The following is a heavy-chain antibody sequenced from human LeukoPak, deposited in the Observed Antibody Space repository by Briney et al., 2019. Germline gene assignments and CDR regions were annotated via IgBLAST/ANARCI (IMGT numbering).Heavy chain of an antibody. Sequence: ASVKVSCKASGYTFTGYYMHWVRQAPGQGLEWMGWINPNSGGTNYAQKFQGRVTMTRDTSISTAYMELSRLRSGDTAVYYCARVALVDMIVVVTPLGFDYWGQGTLVTVSS. CDR1: GYTFTGYY. V-gene: IGHV1-2*02. CDR3: ARVALVDMIVVVTPLGFDY. CDR2: INPNSGGT. J-gene: IGHJ4*02. D-gene: IGHD3-22*01.